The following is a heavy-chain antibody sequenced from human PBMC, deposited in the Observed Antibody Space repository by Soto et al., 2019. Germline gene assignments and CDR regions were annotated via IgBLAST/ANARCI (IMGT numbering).Heavy chain of an antibody. D-gene: IGHD6-13*01. CDR3: ARGNYFTPLLGAAGFDY. CDR1: GGSISSSSYY. V-gene: IGHV4-39*07. J-gene: IGHJ4*02. CDR2: IYYSGST. Sequence: PSETLSLTCTVSGGSISSSSYYWGWIRQPPGKGLEWIGSIYYSGSTYYNPSLKSRVTISVDTSKNQFSLKLTSVTAADTAVYYCARGNYFTPLLGAAGFDYWGQGIPVTVSS.